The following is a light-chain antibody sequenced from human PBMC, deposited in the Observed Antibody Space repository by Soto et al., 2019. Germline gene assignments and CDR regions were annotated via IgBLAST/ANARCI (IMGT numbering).Light chain of an antibody. Sequence: EIVLTQSPGTLSLSPGERATLSCRASQSVSSSYLAWFQQKPGQAPRALIYGASSRATGIPDRFSGSGSGTDFTLTISRLEPEDFAVYYCQQYGSSPRTFGQGTKVEI. CDR1: QSVSSSY. CDR3: QQYGSSPRT. CDR2: GAS. V-gene: IGKV3-20*01. J-gene: IGKJ1*01.